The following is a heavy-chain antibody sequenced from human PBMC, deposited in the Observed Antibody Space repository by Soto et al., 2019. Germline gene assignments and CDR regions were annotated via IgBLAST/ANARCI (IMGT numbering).Heavy chain of an antibody. Sequence: PSETLSLTCTVSSGSISSYFWFWIRQSPGKGLEWIGCIHYSGTTNYNPSLRSRVTMSIDTSMSKFSMKMTSVTAADTAVCYCARGGAGIVGSTYNWFDSWGQGTLVTVSS. V-gene: IGHV4-59*01. J-gene: IGHJ5*01. D-gene: IGHD1-26*01. CDR2: IHYSGTT. CDR1: SGSISSYF. CDR3: ARGGAGIVGSTYNWFDS.